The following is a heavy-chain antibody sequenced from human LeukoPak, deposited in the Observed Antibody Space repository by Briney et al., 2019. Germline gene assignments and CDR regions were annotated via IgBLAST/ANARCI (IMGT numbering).Heavy chain of an antibody. V-gene: IGHV1-8*01. Sequence: GASVKVSCKASGYTFTSYDINWVRQATGQGLEWMGWMNPNSGNTGYAQKFQGRVTMTRDTSISTAYMELSSLRSEDTAVYYCARPGTYSGYDFDYWGQGTLVTVSS. CDR1: GYTFTSYD. CDR3: ARPGTYSGYDFDY. D-gene: IGHD5-12*01. J-gene: IGHJ4*02. CDR2: MNPNSGNT.